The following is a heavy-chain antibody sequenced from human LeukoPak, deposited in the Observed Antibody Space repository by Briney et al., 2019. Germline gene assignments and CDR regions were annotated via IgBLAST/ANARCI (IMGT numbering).Heavy chain of an antibody. CDR1: GGTFGSYA. J-gene: IGHJ6*03. V-gene: IGHV1-69*05. CDR2: IIPIFGTA. D-gene: IGHD6-13*01. Sequence: SSVKGSCKASGGTFGSYAISWVRQAPGQGLEWMGRIIPIFGTANYAQKFQGRVTITTDESTSTAYMELSSLRSEDTAVYYCARDGVLSYYYYMDVWGKGTTVTVSS. CDR3: ARDGVLSYYYYMDV.